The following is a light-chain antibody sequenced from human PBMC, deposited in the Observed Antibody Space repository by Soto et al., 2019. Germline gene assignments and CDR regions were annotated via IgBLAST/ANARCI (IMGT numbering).Light chain of an antibody. CDR2: EVS. Sequence: QSALTHPASVSGSPGQSIPISCAGTSGDIGAYNFVSWYQQHPGKAPKLMIYEVSNRPSGVSTRFSASKSGNTASLTISGLQAEDEADYYCSSYTTSSTSYVFGTGTKVTVL. CDR1: SGDIGAYNF. J-gene: IGLJ1*01. V-gene: IGLV2-14*01. CDR3: SSYTTSSTSYV.